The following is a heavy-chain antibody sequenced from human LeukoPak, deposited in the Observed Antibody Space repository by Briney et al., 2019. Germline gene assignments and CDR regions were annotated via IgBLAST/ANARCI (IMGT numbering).Heavy chain of an antibody. D-gene: IGHD3-16*01. V-gene: IGHV3-53*05. CDR3: ARGPPYTSTRYNWFDP. J-gene: IGHJ5*02. CDR2: TYRGGNT. Sequence: PGGSLRLSCAASGFTVSSNYMSWVRQAPGKGLEWVSITYRGGNTDYADSVKGRFTISRDNSKNTLYLQMNSLRAEDTAVYYCARGPPYTSTRYNWFDPWGQGTLVTVSS. CDR1: GFTVSSNY.